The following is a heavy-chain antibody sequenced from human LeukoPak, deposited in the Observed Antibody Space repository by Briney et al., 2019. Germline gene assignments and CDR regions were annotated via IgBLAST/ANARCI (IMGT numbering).Heavy chain of an antibody. D-gene: IGHD1-26*01. Sequence: ASVKVSCKASEGTFSSYAISWVRQAPGQGLEWMGGIIPIFGTANYAQKFQSRVTITTDESTSTAYMELSSLRSEDTAVYYCEILLVGATDYWGQGTLVTVSS. CDR2: IIPIFGTA. CDR3: EILLVGATDY. J-gene: IGHJ4*02. V-gene: IGHV1-69*05. CDR1: EGTFSSYA.